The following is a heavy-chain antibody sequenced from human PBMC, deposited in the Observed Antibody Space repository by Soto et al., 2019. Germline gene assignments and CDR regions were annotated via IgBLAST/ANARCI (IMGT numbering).Heavy chain of an antibody. J-gene: IGHJ5*02. CDR3: ARDLRSRGWFDP. CDR1: GVSITSHY. V-gene: IGHV4-59*11. CDR2: TYFRGSA. Sequence: PETLSLTCDVSGVSITSHYWNWIRQSPGMGLEWIGSTYFRGSASYNPSLKSRVTISLDTSKDQLSLTLSAVTAADSAVYYCARDLRSRGWFDPWGPGILVTVSS.